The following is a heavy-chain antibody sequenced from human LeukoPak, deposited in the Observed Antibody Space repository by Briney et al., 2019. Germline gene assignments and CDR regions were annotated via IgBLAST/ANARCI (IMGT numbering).Heavy chain of an antibody. J-gene: IGHJ3*02. CDR3: AKDILTGYHRDDAFDI. Sequence: GGSLRLSCAASGFTLSSSEMNWVRQAPGKGLEWVSYISRSGSTIFYADSVKGRFTISRDNSKNTLYLQMNSLRAEDTAVYYCAKDILTGYHRDDAFDIWGQGTMVTVSS. CDR1: GFTLSSSE. CDR2: ISRSGSTI. V-gene: IGHV3-48*03. D-gene: IGHD3-9*01.